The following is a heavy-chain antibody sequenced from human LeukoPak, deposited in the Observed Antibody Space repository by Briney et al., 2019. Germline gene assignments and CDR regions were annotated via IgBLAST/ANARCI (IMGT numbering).Heavy chain of an antibody. CDR1: GFTFSNYW. D-gene: IGHD2-2*01. CDR3: ARWGYCDSSSCLQIDY. V-gene: IGHV3-7*01. CDR2: IKQDGREK. J-gene: IGHJ4*02. Sequence: GGSLRLSCAASGFTFSNYWMTWVRQAPGKGLEWVANIKQDGREKYYVDSVKGRFTISRDNAKNSLYLQMNSLRAEDTAVYYCARWGYCDSSSCLQIDYWGQGTLVTVSS.